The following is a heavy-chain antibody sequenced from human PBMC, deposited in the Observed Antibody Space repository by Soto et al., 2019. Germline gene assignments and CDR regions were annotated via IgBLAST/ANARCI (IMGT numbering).Heavy chain of an antibody. CDR1: GYTFTSYD. V-gene: IGHV1-8*01. CDR3: ARGGDYYCSGRRLYYYYGIDV. CDR2: MNPNSGNT. D-gene: IGHD3-10*01. Sequence: ASVKVSCKASGYTFTSYDINWVRQATGQGLEWMGWMNPNSGNTGYAQKFQGRVTMTRNTSISTAYMELSSLRSEDTAVYYCARGGDYYCSGRRLYYYYGIDVWAQGNTVTVSS. J-gene: IGHJ6*02.